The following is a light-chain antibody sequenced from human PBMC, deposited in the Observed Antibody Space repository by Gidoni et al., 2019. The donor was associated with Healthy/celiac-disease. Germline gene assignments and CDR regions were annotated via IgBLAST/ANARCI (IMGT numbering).Light chain of an antibody. CDR1: QSVLYSSNNKNY. V-gene: IGKV4-1*01. Sequence: EIVMTQTTDSLAVSLGERATINCTSSQSVLYSSNNKNYVAWDQPKPVQPPKRLIYWASTRESGVPDRFSGSGSGTDFTLTISSLQAEDVAVYYCQQYYSTSSTFGQGTKLEIK. CDR2: WAS. CDR3: QQYYSTSST. J-gene: IGKJ2*01.